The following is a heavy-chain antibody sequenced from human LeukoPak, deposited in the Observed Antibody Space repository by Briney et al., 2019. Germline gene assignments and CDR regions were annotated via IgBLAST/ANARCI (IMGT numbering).Heavy chain of an antibody. CDR3: ARGVPYDSWSGPHYSDY. CDR1: GFTFRSYT. D-gene: IGHD3-3*01. CDR2: IKQDGSQE. V-gene: IGHV3-7*01. J-gene: IGHJ4*02. Sequence: PGGSLRLSCAASGFTFRSYTMHWVRQAPGKGLEWVAHIKQDGSQEYYVDSVKGRFTISRDSAKNSLYLQMNSLRAEDTAVYYCARGVPYDSWSGPHYSDYWGQGTLVTVSS.